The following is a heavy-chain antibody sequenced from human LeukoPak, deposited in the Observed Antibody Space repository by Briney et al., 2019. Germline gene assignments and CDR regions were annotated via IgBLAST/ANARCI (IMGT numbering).Heavy chain of an antibody. D-gene: IGHD1-26*01. Sequence: PGGSLRLSCVMSGLPFSTAWLTWVRQAPGKGLEWVGRIKSNNDGGTTDYAAPVKGRFSISRDDSRNTIYLQMNSLKTEDTAVYYCCTDLQWEGGDFWGQGTLVTVSS. CDR2: IKSNNDGGTT. CDR3: CTDLQWEGGDF. V-gene: IGHV3-15*01. J-gene: IGHJ4*02. CDR1: GLPFSTAW.